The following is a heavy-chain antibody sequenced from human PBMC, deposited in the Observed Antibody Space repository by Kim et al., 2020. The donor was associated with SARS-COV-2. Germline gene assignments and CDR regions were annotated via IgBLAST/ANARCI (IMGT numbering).Heavy chain of an antibody. V-gene: IGHV3-33*01. CDR1: GFTFSSYG. J-gene: IGHJ6*02. CDR2: ISYDGSNK. CDR3: ARDFLVGAMSYGMDV. D-gene: IGHD1-26*01. Sequence: GGSLRLSCAASGFTFSSYGMHWVRQAPGKGLEWVAAISYDGSNKYYADSVKGRFTISRDNSKNTLYLQMNSLRAEDTAVYYCARDFLVGAMSYGMDVWGQGAPVTVSS.